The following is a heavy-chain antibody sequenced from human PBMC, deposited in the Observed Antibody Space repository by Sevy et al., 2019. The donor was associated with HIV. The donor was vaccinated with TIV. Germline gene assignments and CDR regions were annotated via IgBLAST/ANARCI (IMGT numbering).Heavy chain of an antibody. Sequence: SETLSLTCTVSGGSISSYYWSWIRQPAGKGLEWIGRIYTSGSTNYNPSLKSRVPMSVDTSKNQFSLKLSSVTAADTAVYYCARGSPVVPAAMLYYYYYGMDVWGQGTTVTVSS. J-gene: IGHJ6*02. CDR1: GGSISSYY. V-gene: IGHV4-4*07. CDR3: ARGSPVVPAAMLYYYYYGMDV. D-gene: IGHD2-2*01. CDR2: IYTSGST.